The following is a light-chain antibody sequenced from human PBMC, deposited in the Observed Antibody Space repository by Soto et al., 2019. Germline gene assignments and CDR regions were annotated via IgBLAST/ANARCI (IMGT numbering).Light chain of an antibody. CDR3: SSYTSSSTYV. Sequence: QSVLTQPASVSGSPGQSLTISCTGTSSDVGGYNYVSWYQQHPGKAPKLMIYEVSNRPSGVSNRFSGSKSGNTASLTISGLQAGDEADYYCSSYTSSSTYVFGTGTKVTVL. J-gene: IGLJ1*01. V-gene: IGLV2-14*01. CDR2: EVS. CDR1: SSDVGGYNY.